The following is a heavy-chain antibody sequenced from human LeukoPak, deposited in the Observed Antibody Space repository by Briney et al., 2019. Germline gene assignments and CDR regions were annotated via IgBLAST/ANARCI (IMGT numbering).Heavy chain of an antibody. V-gene: IGHV3-53*01. CDR1: GLTVSINY. CDR3: HKGVTSD. Sequence: GGSLRLSCAASGLTVSINYMSWVRQAPGKGLEWVSVTYSGGSTYYADSVKGRFTISRDNSKNTLYLQMNSLRAEDTAVYYCHKGVTSDWGQGTLVTVSS. D-gene: IGHD5-18*01. CDR2: TYSGGST. J-gene: IGHJ4*02.